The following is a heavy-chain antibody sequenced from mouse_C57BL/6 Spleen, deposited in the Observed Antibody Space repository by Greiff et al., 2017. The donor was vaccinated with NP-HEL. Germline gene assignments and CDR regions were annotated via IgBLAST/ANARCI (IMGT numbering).Heavy chain of an antibody. CDR3: ARSTLLRPDY. D-gene: IGHD1-2*01. V-gene: IGHV1-54*01. CDR2: INPGSGGT. J-gene: IGHJ2*01. CDR1: GYAFTNYL. Sequence: VKLQESGAELVRPGTSVKVSCKASGYAFTNYLIEWVKQRPGQGLEWIGVINPGSGGTNYNEKFKGKATLTADKSSSTAYMQLSSLTSEDSAVYFCARSTLLRPDYWGQGTTLTVSS.